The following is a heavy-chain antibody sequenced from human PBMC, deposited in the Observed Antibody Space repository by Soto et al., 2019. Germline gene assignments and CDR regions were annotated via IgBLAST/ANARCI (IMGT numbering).Heavy chain of an antibody. J-gene: IGHJ5*01. V-gene: IGHV4-59*01. CDR2: IFYSGST. D-gene: IGHD3-10*02. CDR1: GGSISSYY. Sequence: QVQLQESGPGLVKPSETLSLTCTVSGGSISSYYWSWIRQPPGKGLEWIGFIFYSGSTSYNPSLKVRVPISIDTSGSQFSLKLNSVTAADTAVYYCASMIGDPVLSFDSWGQGTLVAVSS. CDR3: ASMIGDPVLSFDS.